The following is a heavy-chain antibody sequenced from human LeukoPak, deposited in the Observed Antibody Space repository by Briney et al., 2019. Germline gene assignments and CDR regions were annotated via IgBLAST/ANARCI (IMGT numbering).Heavy chain of an antibody. CDR1: GFTFSSYG. V-gene: IGHV3-30*02. CDR3: AKPGGYYDSSGYFDY. Sequence: GGSLRLSCAASGFTFSSYGMHWVRQAPGKGLEWVAFIRYDGSNKYYADSVKGRFTISRDNSKNTLYLQMNSLRAEDTAVYYCAKPGGYYDSSGYFDYWGQGTLVTVP. J-gene: IGHJ4*02. CDR2: IRYDGSNK. D-gene: IGHD3-22*01.